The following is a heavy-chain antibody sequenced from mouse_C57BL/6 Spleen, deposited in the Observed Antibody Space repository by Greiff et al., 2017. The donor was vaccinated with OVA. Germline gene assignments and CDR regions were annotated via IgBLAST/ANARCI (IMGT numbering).Heavy chain of an antibody. Sequence: VQLQQSGAELVRPGASVKLSCKASGYTFTDYYINWVKQRPGQGLEWIARIYPGSGNTYYDEKFKGKATLTAEKSSSTAYMQLSSLTSEDSAVYFCARSGTTVVATGYFDVWGTGTTVTVSS. J-gene: IGHJ1*03. CDR3: ARSGTTVVATGYFDV. V-gene: IGHV1-76*01. CDR2: IYPGSGNT. D-gene: IGHD1-1*01. CDR1: GYTFTDYY.